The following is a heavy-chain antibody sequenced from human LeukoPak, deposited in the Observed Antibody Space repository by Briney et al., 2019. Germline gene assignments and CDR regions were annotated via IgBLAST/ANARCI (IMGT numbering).Heavy chain of an antibody. CDR2: ISSSGSTI. CDR1: GFTFSSYS. Sequence: PGGSLRLSCAASGFTFSSYSMNWVRQAPGKGLEWVSYISSSGSTIYYADSVKGRFTISRDNAKNSLYLQMNSLRAEDTAVYYCARESSGGGIDYWGQGTLVTVSS. V-gene: IGHV3-48*04. D-gene: IGHD6-19*01. CDR3: ARESSGGGIDY. J-gene: IGHJ4*02.